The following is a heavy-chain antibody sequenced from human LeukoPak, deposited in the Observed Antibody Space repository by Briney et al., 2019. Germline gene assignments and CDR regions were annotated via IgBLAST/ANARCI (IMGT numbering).Heavy chain of an antibody. CDR1: RGSISSYY. D-gene: IGHD4-17*01. CDR2: ISYSGST. CDR3: ARDGADGDYDGAFDI. J-gene: IGHJ3*02. V-gene: IGHV4-59*01. Sequence: SETLSLTCTVSRGSISSYYWSWIRQPPGKGLEWNGYISYSGSTNYNPSLRSRVTISVDTSKNHFSLRLNSVTAADTAVYYCARDGADGDYDGAFDIWGQGTMVTVSS.